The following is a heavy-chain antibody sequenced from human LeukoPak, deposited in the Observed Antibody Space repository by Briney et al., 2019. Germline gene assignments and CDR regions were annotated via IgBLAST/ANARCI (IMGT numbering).Heavy chain of an antibody. CDR3: ARGSMIVVVTDWYFNL. CDR1: GGSISSYY. J-gene: IGHJ2*01. V-gene: IGHV4-59*01. Sequence: SETLSLTCTVSGGSISSYYWSWIRQPPGKGLEWIGYIYYSGSTNYNPSLKSRVTISVDTSKNQFSLKLSSVTAADTAVYYCARGSMIVVVTDWYFNLWGRGPLVTVSS. CDR2: IYYSGST. D-gene: IGHD3-22*01.